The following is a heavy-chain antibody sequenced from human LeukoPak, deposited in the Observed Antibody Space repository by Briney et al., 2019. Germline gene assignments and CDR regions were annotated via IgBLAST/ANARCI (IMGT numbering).Heavy chain of an antibody. CDR3: AKFHYYGSGSYYGPNRNGHVVDDY. V-gene: IGHV3-23*01. Sequence: GGSLRLSCAASGFTFSSYAMSWVRQAPGQGLEWVSAINGSVSGTYYADSVKGRFTISRENAKNTLYLQMNSLRAEAKAVYYCAKFHYYGSGSYYGPNRNGHVVDDYWGQGTLVTVSS. J-gene: IGHJ4*02. CDR1: GFTFSSYA. D-gene: IGHD3-10*01. CDR2: INGSVSGT.